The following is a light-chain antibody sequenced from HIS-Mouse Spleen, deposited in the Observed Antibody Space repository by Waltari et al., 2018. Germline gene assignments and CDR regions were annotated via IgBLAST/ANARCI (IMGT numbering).Light chain of an antibody. CDR2: EGS. CDR1: SSDVGSYNL. J-gene: IGLJ2*01. Sequence: QSALTQPASVSGSPGQSITISCTGTSSDVGSYNLVPWHQQHPGKAPKLMIYEGSKRPSGVSNRFSGSKSGNMASLTISGLQAEDEADYYCCSYAGSSTFEVFGGGTKLTVL. V-gene: IGLV2-23*03. CDR3: CSYAGSSTFEV.